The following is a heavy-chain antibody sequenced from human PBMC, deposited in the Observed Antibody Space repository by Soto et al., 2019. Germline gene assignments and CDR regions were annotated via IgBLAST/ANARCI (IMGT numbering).Heavy chain of an antibody. V-gene: IGHV1-18*01. CDR1: GYTFTSYG. CDR3: SRDQDIVVVVAATPGAFDI. CDR2: ISAYNGNT. Sequence: ASVKVSCKASGYTFTSYGISWVRQAPGQGLEWMGRISAYNGNTNYAQKLQGRVTMTTDTSTSTAYMELRSLRSDDTAVYYCSRDQDIVVVVAATPGAFDIWGQGTMVTVSS. D-gene: IGHD2-15*01. J-gene: IGHJ3*02.